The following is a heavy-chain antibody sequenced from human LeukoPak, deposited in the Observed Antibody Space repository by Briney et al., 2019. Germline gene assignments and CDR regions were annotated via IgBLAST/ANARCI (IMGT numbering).Heavy chain of an antibody. CDR1: GFTFSSYW. J-gene: IGHJ4*02. CDR2: IKQDGSEK. Sequence: GGSLRLSCAASGFTFSSYWMSWVRQAPGKGQEWVANIKQDGSEKYYVDSVKGRFTISRDNAKNSLYLQMNSLRAEDTAVYYCARDAPPSSWDPFDYWGQGTLVTVSS. D-gene: IGHD6-13*01. V-gene: IGHV3-7*03. CDR3: ARDAPPSSWDPFDY.